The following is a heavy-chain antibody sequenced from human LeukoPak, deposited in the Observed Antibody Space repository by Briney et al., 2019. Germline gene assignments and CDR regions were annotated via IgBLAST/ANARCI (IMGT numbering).Heavy chain of an antibody. Sequence: SETLSLTCTVSGGSISSSNYYWGWIRQPPGKGLQWIGSISYSGSTYYNPSLKSRVTISVDTSNSQSSLKLSSVTAADTAVYYCAREYRGDCSSTSCYFVGGPFDYWGQGTLVTVSS. J-gene: IGHJ4*02. CDR1: GGSISSSNYY. V-gene: IGHV4-39*07. D-gene: IGHD2-2*01. CDR3: AREYRGDCSSTSCYFVGGPFDY. CDR2: ISYSGST.